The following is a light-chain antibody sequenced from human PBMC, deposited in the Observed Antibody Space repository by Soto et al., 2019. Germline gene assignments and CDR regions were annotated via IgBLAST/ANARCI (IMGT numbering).Light chain of an antibody. CDR3: SSYTRSSPLV. Sequence: QSALTQPASVSGSPGQSITISCTGTSSDVGGYNYVSCYQQHPGKAPKLMIYDVSNRPSGVSNRFSGSKSGNTASLTISGLQAEDEADYYCSSYTRSSPLVFGGGTKLNVL. CDR1: SSDVGGYNY. CDR2: DVS. V-gene: IGLV2-14*01. J-gene: IGLJ2*01.